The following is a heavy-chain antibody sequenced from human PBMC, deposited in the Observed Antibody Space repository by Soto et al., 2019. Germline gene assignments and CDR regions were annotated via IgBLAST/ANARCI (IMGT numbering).Heavy chain of an antibody. Sequence: QVQLVESGGGVVQPGRSLRLSCAASGFTLSSYGMHWVRQAPGKGLEWVAVISYDGSNKYYADSVKGRFTISRDNSKNTLYLQMNSLRAEDTAVYYCAKGPGYCISSSCYNVYYGMDVWGQGTTVTVSS. CDR3: AKGPGYCISSSCYNVYYGMDV. CDR2: ISYDGSNK. CDR1: GFTLSSYG. D-gene: IGHD2-15*01. V-gene: IGHV3-30*18. J-gene: IGHJ6*02.